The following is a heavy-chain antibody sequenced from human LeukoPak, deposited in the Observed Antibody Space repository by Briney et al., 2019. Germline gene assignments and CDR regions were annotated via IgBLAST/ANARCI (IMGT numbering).Heavy chain of an antibody. CDR3: ARAQVVWELLGHFDY. CDR1: GYIFTSYY. Sequence: ASVKVSCKASGYIFTSYYMHWVRQAPGQGLEWMGMINPSGDITSYAQKFQGRVTMLRDTSTSTFYMQLSSLRSEDTAVYYCARAQVVWELLGHFDYWGQGTLVTVSS. D-gene: IGHD1-26*01. CDR2: INPSGDIT. V-gene: IGHV1-46*01. J-gene: IGHJ4*02.